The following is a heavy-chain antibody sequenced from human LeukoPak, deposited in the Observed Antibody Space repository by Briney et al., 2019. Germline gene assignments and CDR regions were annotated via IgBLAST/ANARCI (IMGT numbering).Heavy chain of an antibody. CDR1: GGSFSGYY. D-gene: IGHD3-16*02. Sequence: SETLSLTCAVYGGSFSGYYWSWIRQPPGKGLEWIGEINHSGSTNYNPSLKSRVTISVDTSKNQFSLKLSSVTAADTAVYYCARFRIASYRGGFDPWGQGTLVTVSS. CDR3: ARFRIASYRGGFDP. J-gene: IGHJ5*02. CDR2: INHSGST. V-gene: IGHV4-34*01.